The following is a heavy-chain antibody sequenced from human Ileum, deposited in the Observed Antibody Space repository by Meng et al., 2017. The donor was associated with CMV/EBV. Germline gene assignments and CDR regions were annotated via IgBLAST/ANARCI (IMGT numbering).Heavy chain of an antibody. V-gene: IGHV3-73*01. CDR1: GFIFNTYW. CDR2: IRAITNNYAT. J-gene: IGHJ6*02. CDR3: ARITGDLWGHYTYYMDV. Sequence: GESLKISCEVSGFIFNTYWTSWVRQASGKGLEWVGRIRAITNNYATTYAASVKGRFTISRDDSKNTAYLQMNSLKTEDTAVYYCARITGDLWGHYTYYMDVRGHGTMVTVSS. D-gene: IGHD1-20*01.